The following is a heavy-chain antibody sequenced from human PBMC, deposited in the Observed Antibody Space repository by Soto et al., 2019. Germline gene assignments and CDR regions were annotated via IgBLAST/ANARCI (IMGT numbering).Heavy chain of an antibody. V-gene: IGHV1-2*04. Sequence: ASVKVSCKASGYTFTGYYMHWVRQAPGQGLEWMGWINPNSGGTNYAQKFQGWVTMTRDTSISTAYMELSRLRSDDTAVYYCARVHRFLGMTDAFVIWGQGTMVT. D-gene: IGHD3-3*01. CDR1: GYTFTGYY. CDR2: INPNSGGT. J-gene: IGHJ3*02. CDR3: ARVHRFLGMTDAFVI.